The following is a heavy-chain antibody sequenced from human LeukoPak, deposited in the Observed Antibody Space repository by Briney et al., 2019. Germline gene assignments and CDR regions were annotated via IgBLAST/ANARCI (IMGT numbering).Heavy chain of an antibody. CDR3: AREDIVATIALVP. D-gene: IGHD5-12*01. CDR2: INPNSGGT. J-gene: IGHJ5*02. Sequence: ASVKVSCKASGYTFTGYYMHWVRQAPGQGLEWMGWINPNSGGTNYAQKFQGRVTMTRDTSISTAYMELSRLRSDDTAVYYCAREDIVATIALVPWGQGTLVTVSS. V-gene: IGHV1-2*02. CDR1: GYTFTGYY.